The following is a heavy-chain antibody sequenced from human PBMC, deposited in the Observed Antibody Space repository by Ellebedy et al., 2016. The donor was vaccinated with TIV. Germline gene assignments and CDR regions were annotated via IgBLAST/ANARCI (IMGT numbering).Heavy chain of an antibody. Sequence: AASVKVSCKASGGTFSSYAISWVRQAPGQGLEWMGRIIPILGIANYAQKFQGRVTITADKSTSTAYMELSSLRSEDTAVYYCARDLGSSKLELHYWGQGTLVTVSS. CDR2: IIPILGIA. CDR3: ARDLGSSKLELHY. V-gene: IGHV1-69*04. CDR1: GGTFSSYA. J-gene: IGHJ4*02. D-gene: IGHD1-7*01.